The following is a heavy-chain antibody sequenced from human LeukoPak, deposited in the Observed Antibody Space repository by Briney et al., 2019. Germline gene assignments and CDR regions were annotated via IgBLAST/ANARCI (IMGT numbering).Heavy chain of an antibody. CDR1: GFTLSSYA. J-gene: IGHJ6*04. D-gene: IGHD6-13*01. CDR2: ISGSGGST. Sequence: GGSLRLSCAASGFTLSSYAMSWVRQAPGKGLEWVSAISGSGGSTYYADSVKGRFTISRDNSKNTLYLQMNSLRAEDTAVYYCAKDGAAAGVYYYYGMDVWGKGTTVTVSS. V-gene: IGHV3-23*01. CDR3: AKDGAAAGVYYYYGMDV.